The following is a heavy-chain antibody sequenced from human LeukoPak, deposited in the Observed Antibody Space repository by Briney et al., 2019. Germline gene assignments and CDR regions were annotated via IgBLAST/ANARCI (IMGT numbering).Heavy chain of an antibody. CDR3: ARHSPYYDDSSGYYYHPDY. J-gene: IGHJ4*02. V-gene: IGHV4-39*01. D-gene: IGHD3-22*01. CDR1: GGSISSNIY. Sequence: PSXTLSLTCTVSGGSISSNIYWGWISPPPGKGLEWIGSIFYSGSTYYNLSLKSRLTISVDTSKNELSLKLSSVTAADTAVYYCARHSPYYDDSSGYYYHPDYWGQGTLVTVSS. CDR2: IFYSGST.